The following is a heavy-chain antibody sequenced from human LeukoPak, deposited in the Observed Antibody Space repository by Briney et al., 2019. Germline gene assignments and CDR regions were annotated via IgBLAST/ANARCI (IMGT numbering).Heavy chain of an antibody. Sequence: GESLKISCKGSGYSFTSYWIGWVRQMPGKGLEWMGIIYPGDSDARYSPSFQGQVTISADKSISTAYLQWSSLKASDTAMYYCARLFGGYSSSWYFDLWGRGTLVTVSS. V-gene: IGHV5-51*01. J-gene: IGHJ2*01. D-gene: IGHD6-13*01. CDR2: IYPGDSDA. CDR3: ARLFGGYSSSWYFDL. CDR1: GYSFTSYW.